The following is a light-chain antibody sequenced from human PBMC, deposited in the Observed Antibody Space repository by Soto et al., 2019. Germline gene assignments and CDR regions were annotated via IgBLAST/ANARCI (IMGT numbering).Light chain of an antibody. J-gene: IGLJ1*01. CDR1: SSNIGAGYD. CDR3: QSYDSSLSGV. V-gene: IGLV1-40*01. CDR2: GNS. Sequence: QSVLTQPPSVXGAPGQRVTISCTGSSSNIGAGYDVHWYQQLPGTAPKLLIYGNSNRPSGVPDRFSGSKSGTSASLAITGLQAEDEADYYCQSYDSSLSGVFGTGTKVTVL.